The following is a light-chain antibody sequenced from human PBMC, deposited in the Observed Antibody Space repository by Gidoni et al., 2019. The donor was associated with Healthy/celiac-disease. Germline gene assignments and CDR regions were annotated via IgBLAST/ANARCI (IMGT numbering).Light chain of an antibody. Sequence: DIQMTPSPSTPSASVGDRVTITCRASQSISSWLAWYQQKPGKAPKLLIYDASSLESGVPSRFSGSGSGTEFTLTISSLQPDDFATYYCQQYNSYPWTFGQGTKVEIK. CDR3: QQYNSYPWT. V-gene: IGKV1-5*01. CDR1: QSISSW. CDR2: DAS. J-gene: IGKJ1*01.